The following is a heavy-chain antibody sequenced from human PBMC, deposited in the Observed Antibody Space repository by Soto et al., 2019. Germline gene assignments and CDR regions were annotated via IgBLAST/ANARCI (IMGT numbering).Heavy chain of an antibody. CDR1: GFTVRSYS. CDR2: IGTGSSTI. Sequence: WGSLRLSCAASGFTVRSYSMDWVRQAPGKGLEWVSFIGTGSSTIYYADSVKGRFTISRDNAKNSLYLQMNSLRAEDTAVYYCASGSGYYTAYNDWGQGTLVTVSS. J-gene: IGHJ4*02. CDR3: ASGSGYYTAYND. V-gene: IGHV3-48*01. D-gene: IGHD3-3*01.